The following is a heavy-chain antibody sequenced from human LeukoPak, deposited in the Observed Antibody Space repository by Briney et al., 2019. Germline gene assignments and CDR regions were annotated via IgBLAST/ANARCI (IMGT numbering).Heavy chain of an antibody. CDR1: GFTFSSYS. CDR2: ISSSSRYI. CDR3: ARGYCSGGSCYSGDAFDI. D-gene: IGHD2-15*01. J-gene: IGHJ3*02. V-gene: IGHV3-21*01. Sequence: KSGGSLRLSCAASGFTFSSYSMNCVRQAPGKGLEWVSFISSSSRYIYYADSVKGRFTISRDNAKNSLYLQMNSLRAEDTAVYYCARGYCSGGSCYSGDAFDIWGQGTMVTVSS.